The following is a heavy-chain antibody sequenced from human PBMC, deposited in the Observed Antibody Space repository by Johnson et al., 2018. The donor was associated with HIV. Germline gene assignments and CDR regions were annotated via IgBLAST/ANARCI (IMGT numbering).Heavy chain of an antibody. V-gene: IGHV3-23*04. J-gene: IGHJ3*02. Sequence: VQLVESGGGLVQPGGSLRLSCAASGFTFSSYAMSWVRQAPGKGLEWVSAISGSGTGTYYADSVKGRVTISRDNSKSTLFLQMNSLRAEDRAVYYCSTKSLGAFDIWGQGTMVTVAS. D-gene: IGHD3-16*01. CDR1: GFTFSSYA. CDR3: STKSLGAFDI. CDR2: ISGSGTGT.